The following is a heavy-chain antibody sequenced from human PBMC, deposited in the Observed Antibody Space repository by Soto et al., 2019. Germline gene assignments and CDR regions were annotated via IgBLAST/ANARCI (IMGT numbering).Heavy chain of an antibody. CDR1: GFTFSSYG. V-gene: IGHV3-30*18. J-gene: IGHJ4*02. CDR2: ISYDGSNK. Sequence: QAQLVESGGGVVQPGRSLRLSCAASGFTFSSYGMHWVRQAPGKGLVWVTVISYDGSNKYYADSVKGRFTTSRDNSKNTLYLRTNSLSAEDTAVYYCAEDHYYDFWSGYYTWGQGTLVIVSS. CDR3: AEDHYYDFWSGYYT. D-gene: IGHD3-3*01.